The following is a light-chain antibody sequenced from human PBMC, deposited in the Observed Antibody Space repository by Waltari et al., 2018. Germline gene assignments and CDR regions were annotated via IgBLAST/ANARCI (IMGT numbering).Light chain of an antibody. Sequence: DIVLTQSPVTLSLSPGERATLSCRASQSASDIYLAWDQQKVGQPPRLLIYGASNRATGIPGRFSGSGSGTDFTLTISRLEPEDFAVYYCQHLGTSWTFGQGTKVEIK. V-gene: IGKV3-20*01. CDR2: GAS. CDR1: QSASDIY. CDR3: QHLGTSWT. J-gene: IGKJ1*01.